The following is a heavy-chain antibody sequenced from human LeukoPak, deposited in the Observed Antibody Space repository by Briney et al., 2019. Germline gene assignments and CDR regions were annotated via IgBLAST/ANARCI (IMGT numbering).Heavy chain of an antibody. CDR2: ISAYNGNT. CDR3: ARSPSGNGDPPYYYYGMDV. CDR1: GYTFTSYG. J-gene: IGHJ6*02. D-gene: IGHD4-17*01. V-gene: IGHV1-18*01. Sequence: GASVKVSCKASGYTFTSYGISWVRQAPGQGLEWMGWISAYNGNTNYAQKLQGRVTMTTDTSTSTAYMELRSLRSDDTAVYYCARSPSGNGDPPYYYYGMDVWGQGTTVTVSS.